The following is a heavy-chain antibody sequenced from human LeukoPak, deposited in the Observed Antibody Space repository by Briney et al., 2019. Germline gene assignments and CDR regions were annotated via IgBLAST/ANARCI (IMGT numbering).Heavy chain of an antibody. V-gene: IGHV4-34*01. Sequence: PSETLSLTCAVYGGSFSGYYWSWIRQPPGKGLEWIGEINHSGSTNYNPSLQSRVTISVDTSKNQFSLKLSSVTAADTAGYYCARALDDISGYYVDYWGEGTLGTVSS. D-gene: IGHD3-22*01. CDR3: ARALDDISGYYVDY. J-gene: IGHJ4*02. CDR1: GGSFSGYY. CDR2: INHSGST.